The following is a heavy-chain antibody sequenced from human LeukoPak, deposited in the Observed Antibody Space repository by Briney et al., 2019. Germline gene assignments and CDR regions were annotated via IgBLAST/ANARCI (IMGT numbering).Heavy chain of an antibody. CDR1: GYSFTSYW. J-gene: IGHJ4*02. CDR2: VYPGDYSDT. CDR3: AGFGYTSSLDY. Sequence: GESLKISCEGSGYSFTSYWIGWVRQMPGKGLEWMGLVYPGDYSDTKYSPSFQGQVTFSVDKSISTAYLRWSSLKASDTAMYYCAGFGYTSSLDYWGQGTLVTVSS. V-gene: IGHV5-51*01. D-gene: IGHD6-13*01.